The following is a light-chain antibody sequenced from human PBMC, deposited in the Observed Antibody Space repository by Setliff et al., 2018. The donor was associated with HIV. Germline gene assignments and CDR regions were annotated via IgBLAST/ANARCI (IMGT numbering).Light chain of an antibody. Sequence: SVLAQPASVSGSPGQSITISCTGTSSDVGGYNHVSWYQQHPGKAPKLIISEVRNRPSGISSRFSGSKSGNTASLTISGLQAEDEADYYCSSYAITNTLPFGTGTKVTVL. CDR2: EVR. CDR1: SSDVGGYNH. J-gene: IGLJ1*01. V-gene: IGLV2-14*01. CDR3: SSYAITNTLP.